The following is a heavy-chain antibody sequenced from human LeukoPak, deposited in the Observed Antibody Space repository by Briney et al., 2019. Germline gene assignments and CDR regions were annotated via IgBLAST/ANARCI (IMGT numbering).Heavy chain of an antibody. J-gene: IGHJ3*02. CDR2: INPNSGGT. CDR1: GYTFTGYY. CDR3: ARSLVWGDAFDI. D-gene: IGHD3-16*01. V-gene: IGHV1-2*02. Sequence: ASVKVSCKASGYTFTGYYMYWVRQAPGQGLEWMGWINPNSGGTNYAQKFQGRVTMTRDTSISTAYMELSRLRSDDTAVYYCARSLVWGDAFDIWGQGTMVTVSS.